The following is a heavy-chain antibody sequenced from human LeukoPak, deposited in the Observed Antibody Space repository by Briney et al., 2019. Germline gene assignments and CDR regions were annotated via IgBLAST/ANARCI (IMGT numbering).Heavy chain of an antibody. J-gene: IGHJ4*02. D-gene: IGHD1-7*01. Sequence: PGGFLRLSCAASGFTFSSYSMNWVRQAPGKGLEWVSYISSSSSTIYYADSVKGRFTISRDNAKNSLYLQMNSLRAEDTAVYYCARVRGTHPYYFDYWGQGTLVTVSS. V-gene: IGHV3-48*04. CDR2: ISSSSSTI. CDR3: ARVRGTHPYYFDY. CDR1: GFTFSSYS.